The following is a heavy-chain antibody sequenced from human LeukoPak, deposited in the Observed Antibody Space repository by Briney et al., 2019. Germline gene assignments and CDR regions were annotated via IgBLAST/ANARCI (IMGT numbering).Heavy chain of an antibody. CDR1: GFSLSTSGMC. D-gene: IGHD3-10*01. CDR3: ARIAYGSGSYYFDY. Sequence: SGPALVKPTQTLTLTCTFSGFSLSTSGMCVSWIRQPPGKALEWLARIDWDDDKYYSTSLKTRLTISKDTSKNQVVLTMINMDPVDTATYYCARIAYGSGSYYFDYWGQGTLVTVSS. J-gene: IGHJ4*02. V-gene: IGHV2-70*11. CDR2: IDWDDDK.